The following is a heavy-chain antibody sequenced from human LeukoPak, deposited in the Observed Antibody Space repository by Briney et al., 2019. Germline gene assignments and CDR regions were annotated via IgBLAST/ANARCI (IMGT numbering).Heavy chain of an antibody. Sequence: SETLSLTCTVSGGSVSYNYWSWIRQPAGKGLEWIGRLYTSGITNSNPSLNYNPSLKSRVTMSADTSKNQFSLKLRSMTAADTAVYYCARGASTFDYWGQGTLVTVSS. D-gene: IGHD1-26*01. CDR3: ARGASTFDY. CDR2: LYTSGIT. CDR1: GGSVSYNY. V-gene: IGHV4-4*07. J-gene: IGHJ4*02.